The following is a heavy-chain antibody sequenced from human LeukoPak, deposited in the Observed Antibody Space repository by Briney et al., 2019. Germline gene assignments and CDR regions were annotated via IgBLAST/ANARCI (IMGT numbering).Heavy chain of an antibody. J-gene: IGHJ4*02. V-gene: IGHV4-34*01. Sequence: SEALSLTCAVYGGSFSGYYWSWIRQPPGKGLEWIGEINHSGSTNYNPSLKSRVTISVDTSKNQFSLKLSSVTAADTAVYYCARGGPEIDYWGQGTLVTVSS. D-gene: IGHD1-14*01. CDR2: INHSGST. CDR1: GGSFSGYY. CDR3: ARGGPEIDY.